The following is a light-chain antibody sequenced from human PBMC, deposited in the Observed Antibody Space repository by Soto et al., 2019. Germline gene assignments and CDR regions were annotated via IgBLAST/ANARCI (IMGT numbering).Light chain of an antibody. CDR2: GNI. Sequence: QSVLTQPPSVSGAPGQRVTISCTGSSSNIGAGYDVHWYKQRPGTAPKLLISGNINRPSGVPDRFSGSKSGTSAALAITGLQAEDEGDYYCQSYDTTLSARYVFGTGTKGTVL. CDR1: SSNIGAGYD. J-gene: IGLJ1*01. V-gene: IGLV1-40*01. CDR3: QSYDTTLSARYV.